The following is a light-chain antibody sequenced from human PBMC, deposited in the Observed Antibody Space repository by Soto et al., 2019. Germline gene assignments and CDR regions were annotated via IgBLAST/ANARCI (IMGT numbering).Light chain of an antibody. CDR2: DAS. Sequence: DIQMTQSPSSLSASVGDRVTITCRASQSVSNYLHWYQQKPGKAPNLLIYDASSLQSGVPSRFSGSGSGTDFTLTISSLQHEDFATYYCQQSYYNPTCGQGTKVEIK. V-gene: IGKV1-39*01. J-gene: IGKJ1*01. CDR1: QSVSNY. CDR3: QQSYYNPT.